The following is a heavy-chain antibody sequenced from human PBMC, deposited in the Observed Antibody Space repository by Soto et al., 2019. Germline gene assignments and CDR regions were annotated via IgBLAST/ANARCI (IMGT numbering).Heavy chain of an antibody. Sequence: SETLSLTCTVSGGSISSYYWSWIRQPAGKGLEWIGRIYTSGRTNYNPSLKSRVTMSVDTSKNQFSLKLSSVNAAETAVYYCARGNRGLLRPHYYYGMDVWVQGTTVT. CDR2: IYTSGRT. V-gene: IGHV4-4*07. CDR3: ARGNRGLLRPHYYYGMDV. D-gene: IGHD1-26*01. J-gene: IGHJ6*02. CDR1: GGSISSYY.